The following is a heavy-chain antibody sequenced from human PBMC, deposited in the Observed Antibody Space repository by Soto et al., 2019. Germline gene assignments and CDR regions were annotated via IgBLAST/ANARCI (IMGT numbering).Heavy chain of an antibody. CDR3: ARDREMATIMDY. Sequence: QVQLQQWGAGLLKPSETLSLTCAVYGGSFSGYYWSWIRQPPGKGLEWIGEINHSGSTNYNPSLKSRVTISVDTSKNQFSLKASSVTAADTAVYYCARDREMATIMDYWGQGTLVTVSS. CDR2: INHSGST. CDR1: GGSFSGYY. J-gene: IGHJ4*02. D-gene: IGHD5-12*01. V-gene: IGHV4-34*01.